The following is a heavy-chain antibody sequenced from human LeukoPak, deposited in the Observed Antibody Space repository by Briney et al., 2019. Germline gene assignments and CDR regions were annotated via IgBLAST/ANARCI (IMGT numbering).Heavy chain of an antibody. V-gene: IGHV1-8*01. J-gene: IGHJ4*02. D-gene: IGHD7-27*01. Sequence: GSSVKVSCKASGGTFTSYDINWVRQATEQGLEWLGWMSPNSGNTGYAQKFQGRVTMTRNTSITTAYMELSSLRSEDTAVYYCVRAPPNWGFNYWGQGTLVTVSS. CDR1: GGTFTSYD. CDR2: MSPNSGNT. CDR3: VRAPPNWGFNY.